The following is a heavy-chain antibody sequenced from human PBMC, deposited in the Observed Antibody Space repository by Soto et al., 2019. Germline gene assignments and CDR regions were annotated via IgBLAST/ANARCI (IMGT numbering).Heavy chain of an antibody. Sequence: PSETLSLTCTVSGGSISSYYWSWIRQPPGKGLEWIGYIYYSGSTNYNPSLKSRVTISVGTSKNQFSLKLSSVTAADTAVYYCARATVAGTPIDYWGQGTLVTVSS. CDR1: GGSISSYY. CDR2: IYYSGST. D-gene: IGHD6-19*01. V-gene: IGHV4-59*01. J-gene: IGHJ4*02. CDR3: ARATVAGTPIDY.